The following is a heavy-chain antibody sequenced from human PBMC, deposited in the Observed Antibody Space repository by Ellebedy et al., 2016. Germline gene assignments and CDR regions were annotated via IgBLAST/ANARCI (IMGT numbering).Heavy chain of an antibody. CDR1: GFIFSSYS. V-gene: IGHV3-74*01. J-gene: IGHJ4*02. CDR3: ARLYGWGSNSEDFDY. CDR2: INSDGSST. Sequence: GGSLRLXXAASGFIFSSYSMHWVRQTPGKGLVWVSRINSDGSSTIYADSVKGRFTISRDNAKNTVDLQMNSLRAEDSAVYYCARLYGWGSNSEDFDYWGQGTLVTVSS. D-gene: IGHD3-10*01.